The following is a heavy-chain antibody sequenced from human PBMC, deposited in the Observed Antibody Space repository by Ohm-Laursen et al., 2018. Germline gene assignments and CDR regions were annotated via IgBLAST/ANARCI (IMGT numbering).Heavy chain of an antibody. CDR2: IKQDGSKT. CDR1: GFTLSTYW. J-gene: IGHJ5*02. CDR3: ARKLYSYDSGDKGWFDP. Sequence: SLRLSCAASGFTLSTYWMSWVRQAPGKGLEWVANIKQDGSKTYYVDSVKGRFTISRDNAQNSLYLQMNSLRAEDTAVYYCARKLYSYDSGDKGWFDPWGQGTLVTVSS. V-gene: IGHV3-7*01. D-gene: IGHD3-22*01.